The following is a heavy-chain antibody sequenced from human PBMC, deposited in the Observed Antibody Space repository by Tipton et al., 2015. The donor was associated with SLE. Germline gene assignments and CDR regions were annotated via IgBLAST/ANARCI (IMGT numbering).Heavy chain of an antibody. V-gene: IGHV3-48*01. CDR2: ISSSSSTI. J-gene: IGHJ6*03. CDR3: ARDGHIAAAGTPLYYYMDV. Sequence: SLRLSCAASGFTFSSYSMNWVRQAPGKGLEWVSYISSSSSTIYYADSVKGRFTISRDNAKNSLYLQMNSLRAEDTAVYYCARDGHIAAAGTPLYYYMDVWGKGTTVTVSS. CDR1: GFTFSSYS. D-gene: IGHD6-13*01.